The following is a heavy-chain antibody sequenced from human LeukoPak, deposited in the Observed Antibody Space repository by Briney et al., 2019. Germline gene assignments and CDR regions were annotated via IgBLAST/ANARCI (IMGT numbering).Heavy chain of an antibody. CDR3: AKDYAVGSIDY. D-gene: IGHD3-16*01. V-gene: IGHV3-23*01. J-gene: IGHJ4*02. CDR1: GFTFSGFA. CDR2: ISRSGEST. Sequence: RGSLRLSSAAAGFTFSGFAMSWIRQAPGNGLEWVSSISRSGESTFYADSVRGRFTISRDNSKNTVSLQMESLRAEDTALYYCAKDYAVGSIDYWGQGNLVTVSS.